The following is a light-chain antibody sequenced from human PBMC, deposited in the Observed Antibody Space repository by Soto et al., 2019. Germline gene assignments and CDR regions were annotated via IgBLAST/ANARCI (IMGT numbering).Light chain of an antibody. J-gene: IGKJ5*01. V-gene: IGKV3-20*01. CDR1: QSIKNY. CDR3: QQHGTSPIT. Sequence: EIVLTQSPATLSLSPGEIATLSCSASQSIKNYLAWYQQKPGQTPRLLIYGASSRATGIPDRFSGSGSGTDFTLTISRLEPEDFAVYYCQQHGTSPITFGQGTRLEIK. CDR2: GAS.